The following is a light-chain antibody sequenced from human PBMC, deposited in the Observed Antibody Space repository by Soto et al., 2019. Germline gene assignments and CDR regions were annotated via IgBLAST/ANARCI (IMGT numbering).Light chain of an antibody. Sequence: EIVMTQSPDILSFSPLDIATLSCRASQSVSSYLAWYQQKPGQAPRLLIYDASNRATGIPARFSGSGSGTDFTLTISSLEPEDFAVYYCQQSSNWPPITFGQGTRLEIK. V-gene: IGKV3-11*01. J-gene: IGKJ5*01. CDR3: QQSSNWPPIT. CDR1: QSVSSY. CDR2: DAS.